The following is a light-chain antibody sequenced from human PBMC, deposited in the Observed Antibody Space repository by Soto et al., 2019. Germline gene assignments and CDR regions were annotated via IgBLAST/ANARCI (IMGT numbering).Light chain of an antibody. V-gene: IGLV2-8*01. Sequence: QSALTQPPSASGSPGQSVTISCAGSHSDVGGYRYVSWYQHHPGKAPKLLIFEVTKRPSGVPDRFSGSKSGNTASLTISGLQAEDEADYYCSSYTVNKNLVFGTGTKVTVL. J-gene: IGLJ1*01. CDR2: EVT. CDR3: SSYTVNKNLV. CDR1: HSDVGGYRY.